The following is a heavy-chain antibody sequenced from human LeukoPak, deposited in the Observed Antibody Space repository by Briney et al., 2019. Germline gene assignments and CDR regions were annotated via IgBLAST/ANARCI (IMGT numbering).Heavy chain of an antibody. Sequence: PSETLSLTRTVSGGSISGYYWSWIRQPPGKGLEWIWYIYYSGSTNYNPSLKSRVTISVDTSKNQFSLKLSSVTAADTAVYYCARQGDGAVAGTVYFDYWGQGTLVTVSS. CDR3: ARQGDGAVAGTVYFDY. D-gene: IGHD6-19*01. V-gene: IGHV4-59*08. CDR2: IYYSGST. CDR1: GGSISGYY. J-gene: IGHJ4*02.